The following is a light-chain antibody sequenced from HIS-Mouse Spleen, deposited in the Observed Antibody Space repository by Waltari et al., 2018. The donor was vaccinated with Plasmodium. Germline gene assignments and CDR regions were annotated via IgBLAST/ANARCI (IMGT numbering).Light chain of an antibody. V-gene: IGLV4-69*01. CDR3: QTWGTGMGV. J-gene: IGLJ2*01. CDR1: SGHSSYA. CDR2: LNSDGSH. Sequence: QLVLTQSPSASASLGASVKLTCTLSSGHSSYAIAWHQQQPEKVPRYLMKLNSDGSHSKGDVIPDRFSGSSSGAGRYLAISSLQSEDEADYYCQTWGTGMGVFGGGTKLTVL.